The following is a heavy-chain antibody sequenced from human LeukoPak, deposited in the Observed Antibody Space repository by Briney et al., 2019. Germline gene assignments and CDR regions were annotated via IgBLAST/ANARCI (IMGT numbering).Heavy chain of an antibody. CDR3: AKGVDYGDYGPYYYYMDV. J-gene: IGHJ6*03. V-gene: IGHV3-30*02. CDR2: IRYDGSNK. Sequence: GGSLRLSCAASGFTFSSYGMRWVRQAPGKGLEWVAFIRYDGSNKYYADSVKGRFTISRDNSKNTLYLQMNSLRAEDTAVYYCAKGVDYGDYGPYYYYMDVWGKGTTVTISS. CDR1: GFTFSSYG. D-gene: IGHD4-17*01.